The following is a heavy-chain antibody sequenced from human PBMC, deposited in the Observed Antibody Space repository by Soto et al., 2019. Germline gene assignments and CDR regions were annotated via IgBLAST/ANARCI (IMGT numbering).Heavy chain of an antibody. CDR3: AKDLSGYDFYFDY. CDR2: ISGSGGST. J-gene: IGHJ4*02. CDR1: GFTFSSYA. V-gene: IGHV3-23*01. D-gene: IGHD5-12*01. Sequence: EVQLLESGGGLVQPGGSLRLSCAASGFTFSSYAMSWVRQAPGKGLAWVSAISGSGGSTYYADSVKGRFTSSRDNSKNTLYLQMNSLRAEDTAVYYCAKDLSGYDFYFDYWGQGTLVTVSS.